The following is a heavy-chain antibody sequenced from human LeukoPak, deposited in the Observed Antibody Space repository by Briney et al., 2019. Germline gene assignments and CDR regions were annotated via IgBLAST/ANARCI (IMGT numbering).Heavy chain of an antibody. J-gene: IGHJ5*02. CDR1: GFTFSTHW. D-gene: IGHD7-27*01. V-gene: IGHV3-7*01. CDR2: IKQDGSER. Sequence: PGGSLRLSCAASGFTFSTHWMSWVRQTPGKGLEWVANIKQDGSERNYVDSVKGRFTISRDNAKNSLYLQMNSLRAEDTAVYYCARDPRQNWGSQYSFFDPWGQGTLVTVSS. CDR3: ARDPRQNWGSQYSFFDP.